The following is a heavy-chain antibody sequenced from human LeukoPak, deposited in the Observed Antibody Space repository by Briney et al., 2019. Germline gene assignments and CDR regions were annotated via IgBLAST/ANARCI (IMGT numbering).Heavy chain of an antibody. V-gene: IGHV3-48*04. J-gene: IGHJ6*02. CDR3: ARDPEGFYVYGMDV. CDR2: ISSNSSTI. CDR1: GFTFSSYS. D-gene: IGHD3-16*01. Sequence: GGSLRLSCAASGFTFSSYSMNWVRQAPGKGLEWVSYISSNSSTIYYADSMKGRFTISRDNAKNSLYLQMNSLRAEDTAVYYCARDPEGFYVYGMDVWGQGTTVTVS.